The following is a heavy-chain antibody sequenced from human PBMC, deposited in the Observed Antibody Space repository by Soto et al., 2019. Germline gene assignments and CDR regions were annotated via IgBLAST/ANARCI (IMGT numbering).Heavy chain of an antibody. CDR3: ARDGGHYYGSGSYYLADY. V-gene: IGHV3-30-3*01. J-gene: IGHJ4*02. Sequence: GGSLRLSCAASGFTFSSYAMHWVRQAPGKGLEWVAVISYDGSNKYYADSVKGRFTISRDNSKNTLYLQMNSLRAEDTAVYYCARDGGHYYGSGSYYLADYWGQGTLVTVS. CDR2: ISYDGSNK. CDR1: GFTFSSYA. D-gene: IGHD3-10*01.